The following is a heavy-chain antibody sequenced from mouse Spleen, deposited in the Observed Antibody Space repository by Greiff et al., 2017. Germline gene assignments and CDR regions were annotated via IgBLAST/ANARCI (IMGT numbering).Heavy chain of an antibody. D-gene: IGHD1-1*01. V-gene: IGHV3-2*02. Sequence: EVQLVESGPGLVKPSQSLSLTCTVTGYSITSDYAWNWIRQFPGNKLEWMGYISYSGSTSYNPSLKSRISITRDTSKNQFFLQLNSVTTEDTATYYCARGGIYYYGSSYYYAMDYWGQGTSVTVSS. J-gene: IGHJ4*01. CDR1: GYSITSDYA. CDR2: ISYSGST. CDR3: ARGGIYYYGSSYYYAMDY.